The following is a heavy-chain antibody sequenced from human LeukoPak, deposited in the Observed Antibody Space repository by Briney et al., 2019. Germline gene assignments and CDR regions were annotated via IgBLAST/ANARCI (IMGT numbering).Heavy chain of an antibody. CDR3: ARVYGSGSYAYSY. V-gene: IGHV3-30-3*01. D-gene: IGHD3-10*01. J-gene: IGHJ4*02. Sequence: PGGSLRLSCAASGFTFSSYAMHWVRQAPGKGLEWVAVISYDGSNKYYADSVKGRFTISRDNSKNTLYLQMNSLRAEDTAVYYCARVYGSGSYAYSYWGQGTLVIVSS. CDR2: ISYDGSNK. CDR1: GFTFSSYA.